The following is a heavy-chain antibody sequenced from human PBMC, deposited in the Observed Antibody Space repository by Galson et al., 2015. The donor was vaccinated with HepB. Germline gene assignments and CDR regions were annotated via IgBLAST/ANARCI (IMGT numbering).Heavy chain of an antibody. J-gene: IGHJ6*02. Sequence: SLRLSCAASGFTFSNHWMSWVRQTPGKGLEWVANIEKDGSRKFYVDSVEGRFTISRDNAKNSLFLQMSSLRAEDTAVYYCARGVDRPMGKFWYYGLDVWGQGTTVTVSS. CDR1: GFTFSNHW. V-gene: IGHV3-7*05. D-gene: IGHD5-18*01. CDR3: ARGVDRPMGKFWYYGLDV. CDR2: IEKDGSRK.